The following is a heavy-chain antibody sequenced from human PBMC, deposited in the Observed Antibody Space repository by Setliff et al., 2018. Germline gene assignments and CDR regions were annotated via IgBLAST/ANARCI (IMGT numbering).Heavy chain of an antibody. J-gene: IGHJ6*03. CDR2: MNSDGNSI. CDR1: GFTFSNSW. Sequence: PGGSLRLSCAASGFTFSNSWMHWVRQAPGEGLVCVSRMNSDGNSIFYADSVKGRFTISRDNAKNTLYLQMNSLRAEDTALYYCARGYYYYMDVWGTGTTVTVSS. V-gene: IGHV3-74*01. CDR3: ARGYYYYMDV.